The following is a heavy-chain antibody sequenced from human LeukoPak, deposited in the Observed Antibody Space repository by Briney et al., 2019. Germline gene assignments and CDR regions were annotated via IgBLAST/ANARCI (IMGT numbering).Heavy chain of an antibody. J-gene: IGHJ4*02. CDR2: INPNRGGT. CDR1: GYTFTVYY. V-gene: IGHV1-2*06. CDR3: ARDSSSWYDY. D-gene: IGHD6-13*01. Sequence: ASVKVSCTASGYTFTVYYMPWVRQAPGQGLEWMGRINPNRGGTNYAHRFQGSVTMTRDTSTRPDYMELSRHRPVDTAVYYCARDSSSWYDYWGQGTLVTVYS.